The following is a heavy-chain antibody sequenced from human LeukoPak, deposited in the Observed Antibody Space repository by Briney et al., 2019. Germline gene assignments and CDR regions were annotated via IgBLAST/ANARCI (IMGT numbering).Heavy chain of an antibody. CDR3: ARHVSAYSSGLPYYMDV. D-gene: IGHD6-19*01. CDR2: IYHSGST. V-gene: IGHV4-30-2*03. CDR1: GGSISSGGYS. J-gene: IGHJ6*03. Sequence: SQTLSLTCAVSGGSISSGGYSWSWIRQPPGKGLEWIGYIYHSGSTYYNPSPKSRVTISVDTSKNQFSLKLSSVTAADTAVFYCARHVSAYSSGLPYYMDVWGKGTTVTVSS.